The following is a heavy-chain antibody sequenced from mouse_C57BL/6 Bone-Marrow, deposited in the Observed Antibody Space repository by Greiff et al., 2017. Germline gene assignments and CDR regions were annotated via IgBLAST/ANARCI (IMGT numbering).Heavy chain of an antibody. CDR1: GYSITSGYY. Sequence: EVQLQESGPGLVKPSQSLSLTCSVTGYSITSGYYWNWIRQFPGNKLEWMGYISYDGSNNYNPSLKNRISITRDTSKNQFFLKLNSVTTEDTATNYCARGLLDFDYWGQGTTLTVSS. CDR3: ARGLLDFDY. D-gene: IGHD1-2*01. CDR2: ISYDGSN. J-gene: IGHJ2*01. V-gene: IGHV3-6*01.